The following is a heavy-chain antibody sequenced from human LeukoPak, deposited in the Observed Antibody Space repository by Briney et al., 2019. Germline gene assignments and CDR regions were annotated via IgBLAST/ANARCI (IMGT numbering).Heavy chain of an antibody. J-gene: IGHJ4*02. Sequence: GGSLRLSCAASGFTFSSYAMSWVRQAPGKGLEWVSAISGSGGSTYYADSVKGRFTISRDNSKNTLYLQMNSLRAEDTAVYYCAKVSYYDSSGYSVFDYWGQGTLATVSS. V-gene: IGHV3-23*01. CDR1: GFTFSSYA. D-gene: IGHD3-22*01. CDR2: ISGSGGST. CDR3: AKVSYYDSSGYSVFDY.